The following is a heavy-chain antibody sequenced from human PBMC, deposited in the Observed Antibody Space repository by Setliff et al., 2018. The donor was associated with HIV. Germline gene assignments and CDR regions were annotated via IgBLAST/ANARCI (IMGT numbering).Heavy chain of an antibody. J-gene: IGHJ5*02. Sequence: ASVKVSCKVSGGTFSDYAVTWVRQAPGQGLEWMGGVIPVFGTGNYAQKFQGRVTITTDESTRTAYMELRSLRSVDTAVYYCARGGVMVRGNWFDPWGQGTLVTVSS. CDR1: GGTFSDYA. V-gene: IGHV1-69*05. CDR2: VIPVFGTG. D-gene: IGHD3-10*01. CDR3: ARGGVMVRGNWFDP.